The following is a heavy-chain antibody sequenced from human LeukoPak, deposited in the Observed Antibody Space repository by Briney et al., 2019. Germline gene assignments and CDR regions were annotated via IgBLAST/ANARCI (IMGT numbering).Heavy chain of an antibody. D-gene: IGHD3-22*01. CDR2: ISGSADHT. CDR1: GFTFNTYT. J-gene: IGHJ4*02. V-gene: IGHV3-23*01. Sequence: GGSLRLSCAASGFTFNTYTMSWVRQAPGKGLEWVSTISGSADHTYYADSVRGQFTISRDNSKSTLYLQMNSLRAEDTAIYYCAKAGVITMIVVVTPVYFDYWGQGTLVTVSS. CDR3: AKAGVITMIVVVTPVYFDY.